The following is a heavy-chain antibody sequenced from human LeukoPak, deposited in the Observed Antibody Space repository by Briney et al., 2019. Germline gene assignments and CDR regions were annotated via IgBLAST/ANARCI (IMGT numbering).Heavy chain of an antibody. CDR1: GGSISSYY. J-gene: IGHJ6*02. CDR2: IYTSGST. CDR3: ARAWGDYTXPQYYYYGMDV. V-gene: IGHV4-4*07. D-gene: IGHD4-17*01. Sequence: SETLSLTCTVSGGSISSYYWSWIRQPAGKGLEWIGRIYTSGSTNYNPSLKSRVTMSVDTSKNQFSLKLSSVTAADTAVYYCARAWGDYTXPQYYYYGMDVWGQGTTVTVS.